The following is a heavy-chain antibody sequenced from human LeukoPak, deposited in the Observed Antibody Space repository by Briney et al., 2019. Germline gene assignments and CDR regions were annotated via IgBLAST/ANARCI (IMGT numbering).Heavy chain of an antibody. CDR2: IKQDGSEK. J-gene: IGHJ3*02. Sequence: GGSLRLSCAASGFTFSSYWMSRVRQAPGKGLEWVANIKQDGSEKYYVDSVKGRFTISRDNAKNSLYLQMNSLRAEDTAVYYCVKWELLSTNDAFDIWGQGTMVTVSS. CDR1: GFTFSSYW. D-gene: IGHD1-26*01. V-gene: IGHV3-7*01. CDR3: VKWELLSTNDAFDI.